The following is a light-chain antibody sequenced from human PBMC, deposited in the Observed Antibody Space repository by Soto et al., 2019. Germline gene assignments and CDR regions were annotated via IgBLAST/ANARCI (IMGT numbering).Light chain of an antibody. CDR3: QLRAKAPTT. J-gene: IGKJ5*01. V-gene: IGKV3-11*01. CDR2: DAS. Sequence: EIVLTQSPATLSLSPGERATLSCRASQSLGQSVGGPLAWYQQKPGQAPRLLIYDASHRATGIPARFSASGSGTDFTLPASSLDPEVFAVYYCQLRAKAPTTFGQGTRLEIK. CDR1: QSLGQSVGGP.